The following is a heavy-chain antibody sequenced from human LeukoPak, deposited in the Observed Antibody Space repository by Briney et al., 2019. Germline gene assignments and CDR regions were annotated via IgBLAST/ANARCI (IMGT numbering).Heavy chain of an antibody. Sequence: GRSLRLSCAVSGFTFDDYAIHWVRQAPGKGLEWVSGITCNSGSLGYADSVKGRFTISRDNAKNSLYLQMNSLRAEDTAVYYCVRNLDFWGDSEDYWGQGTLVTVSS. CDR1: GFTFDDYA. CDR2: ITCNSGSL. V-gene: IGHV3-9*01. D-gene: IGHD3-3*01. CDR3: VRNLDFWGDSEDY. J-gene: IGHJ4*02.